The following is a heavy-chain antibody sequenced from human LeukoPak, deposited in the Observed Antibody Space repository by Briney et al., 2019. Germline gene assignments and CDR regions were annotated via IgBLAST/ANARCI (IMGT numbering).Heavy chain of an antibody. J-gene: IGHJ4*02. CDR2: INHSGST. V-gene: IGHV4-34*01. CDR1: GGSFSGYY. Sequence: KPSETLSLTCAVYGGSFSGYYWSWIRQPPGKGLEWIGEINHSGSTNYNPSLKSRVHISVDTSKNQFSLKLSSVTAADTAVYYCARHPRPPGITMVRGPKRRYYFDYWGQGTLVTVSS. CDR3: ARHPRPPGITMVRGPKRRYYFDY. D-gene: IGHD3-10*01.